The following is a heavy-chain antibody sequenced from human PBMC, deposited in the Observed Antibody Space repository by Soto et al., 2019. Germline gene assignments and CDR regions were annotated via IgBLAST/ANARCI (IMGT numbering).Heavy chain of an antibody. J-gene: IGHJ3*02. D-gene: IGHD6-13*01. CDR2: ISGSGGST. Sequence: EVQLLESGGGLVQPGGSLRLSCAASGFTFSSYAMSWVRQAPGKGLEWVSAISGSGGSTYYADSVKGRFTISRDNSKITLYLQMSSLRAEDTAVYYCAKEGSSRGGAFDIWGQGTMVTVSS. CDR1: GFTFSSYA. V-gene: IGHV3-23*01. CDR3: AKEGSSRGGAFDI.